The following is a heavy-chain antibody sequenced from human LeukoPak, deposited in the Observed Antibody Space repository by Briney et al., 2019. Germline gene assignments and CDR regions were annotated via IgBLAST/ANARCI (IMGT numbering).Heavy chain of an antibody. CDR3: ARGAEVLD. D-gene: IGHD1-14*01. V-gene: IGHV1-46*01. CDR2: INPSGDST. CDR1: GYTFTSYY. J-gene: IGHJ4*02. Sequence: ASVKVSCKASGYTFTSYYMHWVRQAPGQGLEWLGMINPSGDSTNYAQKFQGRVTITADESTSTAYMELSSLRSEDTAVYYCARGAEVLDWGQGTLVTVSS.